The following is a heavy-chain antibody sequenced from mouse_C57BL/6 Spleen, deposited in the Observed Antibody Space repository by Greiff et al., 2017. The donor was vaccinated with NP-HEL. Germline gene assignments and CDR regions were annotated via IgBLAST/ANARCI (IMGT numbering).Heavy chain of an antibody. V-gene: IGHV1-26*01. D-gene: IGHD2-5*01. CDR2: INPNNGGT. CDR3: ARELSNYGGWFAY. CDR1: GYTFTDYY. J-gene: IGHJ3*01. Sequence: EVQLQQSGPELVKPGASVKISCKASGYTFTDYYMNWVKQSHGKSLEWIGDINPNNGGTSYNQKFKGKATLTVDKSSSTAYMELRSLTSEDSAVYYCARELSNYGGWFAYWGQGTLVTVSA.